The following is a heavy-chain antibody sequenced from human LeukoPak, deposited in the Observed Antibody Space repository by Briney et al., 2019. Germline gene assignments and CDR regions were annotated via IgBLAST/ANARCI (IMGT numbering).Heavy chain of an antibody. Sequence: ASVKVSCKASGYTFTGYYMHWVRQAPGQGLEWMGWMNPNSGNTGYAQKFQGRVTMTRNTSISTAYMELSSLRSEDTAVYYCARGGRLRWFGKNWFDPWGQGTLVTVSS. J-gene: IGHJ5*02. D-gene: IGHD3-10*01. CDR1: GYTFTGYY. CDR3: ARGGRLRWFGKNWFDP. CDR2: MNPNSGNT. V-gene: IGHV1-8*02.